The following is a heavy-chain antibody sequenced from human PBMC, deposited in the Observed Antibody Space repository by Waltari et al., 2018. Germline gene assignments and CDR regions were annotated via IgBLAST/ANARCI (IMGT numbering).Heavy chain of an antibody. J-gene: IGHJ4*02. CDR1: GGSINTDTYY. CDR2: IYSGGDA. D-gene: IGHD3-16*01. CDR3: ARGDERLARYHFDD. Sequence: QVLLQESGPGLVKPSQTLSLTCTVSGGSINTDTYYWSWIRQPAGKGLEWIGRIYSGGDASYSPSLGVRVTISVDRSKNQFSLKIFSVTAADAAVYYCARGDERLARYHFDDWGQGTQVIVSS. V-gene: IGHV4-61*02.